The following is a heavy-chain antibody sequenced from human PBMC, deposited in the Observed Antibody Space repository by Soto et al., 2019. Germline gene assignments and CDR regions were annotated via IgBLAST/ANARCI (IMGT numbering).Heavy chain of an antibody. Sequence: EVQLLDSGGGLVQPGGSLRLSCAASGFTFSGYALTWVRQAPGKGLEWVSAISGGGDATFYADSVKGRFTISRDNSKNPLYLRMTTLSAEDTAVYYCARKVSGSTGRPDLWYFDLWGRGTLVTVSS. CDR2: ISGGGDAT. D-gene: IGHD3-10*01. J-gene: IGHJ2*01. CDR1: GFTFSGYA. V-gene: IGHV3-23*01. CDR3: ARKVSGSTGRPDLWYFDL.